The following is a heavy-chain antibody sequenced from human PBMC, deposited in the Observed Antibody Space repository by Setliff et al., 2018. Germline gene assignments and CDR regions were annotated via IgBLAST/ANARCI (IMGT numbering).Heavy chain of an antibody. Sequence: SETLSLTCRVSGGSISSGNYYWGLIRQPPGKGLEWVATIYYSGSTYSNPSLKSRLIIFVDTSKNQFSLKLSSVTAADTAVYYCARLSHAYYYGSGSYFGFDPWGQGTLVTVSS. CDR1: GGSISSGNYY. D-gene: IGHD3-10*01. V-gene: IGHV4-39*01. CDR2: IYYSGST. J-gene: IGHJ5*02. CDR3: ARLSHAYYYGSGSYFGFDP.